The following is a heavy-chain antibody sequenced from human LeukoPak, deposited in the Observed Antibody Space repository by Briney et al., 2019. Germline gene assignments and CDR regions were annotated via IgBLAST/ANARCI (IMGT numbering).Heavy chain of an antibody. CDR2: INHSGST. J-gene: IGHJ4*02. Sequence: SETLSLTCAVYGGSFSGYYWSWIRQPPGKGLEWIGEINHSGSTNYNPSLKSRVTISVDTSKNQFSLKLSSVTAADTAVYYCARIHRRTYYYDSSGRYYFDYWGQGTLVTVSS. V-gene: IGHV4-34*01. D-gene: IGHD3-22*01. CDR3: ARIHRRTYYYDSSGRYYFDY. CDR1: GGSFSGYY.